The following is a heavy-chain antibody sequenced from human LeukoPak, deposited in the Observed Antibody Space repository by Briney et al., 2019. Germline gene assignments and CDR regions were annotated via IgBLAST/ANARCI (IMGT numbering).Heavy chain of an antibody. CDR3: AAISRRTGFGY. Sequence: QTGGSLRLSCAASGFTFTNYAMSWVRQAPGKGLEWVSTISDSGGSTYYADSVKGRFTISRDNSKNTLYLQMNSLRAEDTAVYYCAAISRRTGFGYWGQGTLVTVSS. CDR2: ISDSGGST. J-gene: IGHJ4*02. V-gene: IGHV3-23*01. CDR1: GFTFTNYA. D-gene: IGHD3/OR15-3a*01.